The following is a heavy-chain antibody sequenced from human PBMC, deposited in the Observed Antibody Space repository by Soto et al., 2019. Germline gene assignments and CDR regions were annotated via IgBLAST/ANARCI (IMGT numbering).Heavy chain of an antibody. D-gene: IGHD2-15*01. V-gene: IGHV1-69*02. CDR3: ARAPSGGYYMDV. Sequence: QVQLVQSGAEVKKPGSSVKVSCKASGGTFSSYTISWVRQAPGQGLEWMGRIIPILGIANYAQKFQGRVTITADKSTSTAYMELSSLRSEDTAVYYRARAPSGGYYMDVWGKGTTVTVSS. CDR2: IIPILGIA. J-gene: IGHJ6*03. CDR1: GGTFSSYT.